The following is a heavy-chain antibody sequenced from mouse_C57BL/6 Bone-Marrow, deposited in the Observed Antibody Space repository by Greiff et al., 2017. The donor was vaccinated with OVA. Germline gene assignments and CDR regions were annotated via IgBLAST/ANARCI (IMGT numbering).Heavy chain of an antibody. V-gene: IGHV1-7*01. CDR3: ARRGERGYYAMDY. CDR2: INPSSGYT. CDR1: GYTFTSYW. Sequence: QVQLQQSGAELAKPGASVKLSCKASGYTFTSYWMHWVKQRPGQGLEWIGYINPSSGYTKYNQKFKDKATWTADKSSSTAYMQLSSLTYEDSAVYYCARRGERGYYAMDYWGQGTSVTVSS. J-gene: IGHJ4*01.